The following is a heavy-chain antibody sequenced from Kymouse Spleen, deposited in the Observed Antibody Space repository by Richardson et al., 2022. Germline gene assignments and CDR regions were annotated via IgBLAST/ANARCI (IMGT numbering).Heavy chain of an antibody. J-gene: IGHJ4*02. Sequence: QVQLQESGPGLVKPSETLSLTCTVSGGSISSYYWSWIRQPPGKGLEWIGYIYYSGSTNYNPSLKSRVTISVDTSKNQFSLKLSSVTAADTAVYYCARGSAVAGFDYWGQGTLVTVSS. D-gene: IGHD6-19*01. CDR2: IYYSGST. CDR3: ARGSAVAGFDY. V-gene: IGHV4-59*01. CDR1: GGSISSYY.